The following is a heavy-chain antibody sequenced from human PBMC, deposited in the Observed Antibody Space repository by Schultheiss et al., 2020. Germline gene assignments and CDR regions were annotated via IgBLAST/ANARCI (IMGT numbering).Heavy chain of an antibody. CDR3: ARDHPASDSYGEPRYYYYYYMDV. Sequence: GGSLRLSCAASGFTFSSYSMNWVRQAPGKGLEWVSYISSSSTIYYADSVKGRFTISRDNAKNSLYLQMNSLRAEDTAVYYCARDHPASDSYGEPRYYYYYYMDVWGKGTTVTVSS. CDR2: ISSSSTI. CDR1: GFTFSSYS. J-gene: IGHJ6*03. D-gene: IGHD5-18*01. V-gene: IGHV3-48*01.